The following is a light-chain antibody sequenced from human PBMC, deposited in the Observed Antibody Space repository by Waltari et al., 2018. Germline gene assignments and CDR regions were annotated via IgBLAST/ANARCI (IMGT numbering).Light chain of an antibody. CDR2: EVT. Sequence: QSALTQPASVSGSPGQSITISCTGTSSAVGFSNYFPWYQHYPGKAPKLIIYEVTDRPSGVSNRFSGSKSGNTASLTISGLQAEDEADYYCSSYTSSSLYVFGTGTKVTVL. V-gene: IGLV2-14*01. J-gene: IGLJ1*01. CDR1: SSAVGFSNY. CDR3: SSYTSSSLYV.